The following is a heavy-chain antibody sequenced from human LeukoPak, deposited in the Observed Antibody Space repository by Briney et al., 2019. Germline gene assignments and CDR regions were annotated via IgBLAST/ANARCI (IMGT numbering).Heavy chain of an antibody. CDR2: IYYRGTT. Sequence: SETLSLTCAVSGGSLRSSSYYWGWIRQPPGKGLEWIGNIYYRGTTYYNPSLKSRVTISVDTSKNQFSLNLTSVTAADTAVYYCARGHAFSGTYVDYWGQGTLVTVSS. V-gene: IGHV4-39*07. J-gene: IGHJ4*02. CDR1: GGSLRSSSYY. CDR3: ARGHAFSGTYVDY. D-gene: IGHD3-10*01.